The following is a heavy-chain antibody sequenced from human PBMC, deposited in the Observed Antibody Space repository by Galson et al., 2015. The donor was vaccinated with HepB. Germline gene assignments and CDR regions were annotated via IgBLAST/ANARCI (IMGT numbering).Heavy chain of an antibody. V-gene: IGHV1-69*13. CDR1: GGTFSSYA. J-gene: IGHJ6*02. CDR3: ASYGIAARCRYYYYYGMDV. CDR2: IIPIFGTA. Sequence: SVKVSCKASGGTFSSYAISWVRQAPGQGLEWMGGIIPIFGTANYAQKFQGRVTITADESTSTAYMELSSLRSEDTAVYYCASYGIAARCRYYYYYGMDVWGQGTTVTVSS. D-gene: IGHD6-6*01.